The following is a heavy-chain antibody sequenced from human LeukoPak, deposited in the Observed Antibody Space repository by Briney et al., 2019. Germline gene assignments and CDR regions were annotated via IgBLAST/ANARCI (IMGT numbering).Heavy chain of an antibody. J-gene: IGHJ3*02. CDR2: ISSSSSYI. CDR3: ARDGLLDAFDI. CDR1: GFSLSRFG. V-gene: IGHV3-21*01. D-gene: IGHD1-26*01. Sequence: GGSLRLSCVASGFSLSRFGMHWVRQAPGKGLEWVSSISSSSSYIYYADLVKGRFTISRDNAKNSLYLQMNSLRAEDTAVYYCARDGLLDAFDIWGHGTMVTVSS.